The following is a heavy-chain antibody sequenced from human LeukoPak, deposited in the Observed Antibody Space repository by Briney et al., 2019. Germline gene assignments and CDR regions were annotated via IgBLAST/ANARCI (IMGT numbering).Heavy chain of an antibody. CDR3: ARSLRAGLEWLFFYFDY. D-gene: IGHD3-3*01. CDR1: GGSFSGYY. J-gene: IGHJ4*02. CDR2: INHSGST. V-gene: IGHV4-34*01. Sequence: PSETLSLTCAVYGGSFSGYYWSWIRQPPGKGLEWIGEINHSGSTNYNPSLKSRVTISLDTSKNQFSLNLRSVTAADTAVYYCARSLRAGLEWLFFYFDYWGQGTLVTVSS.